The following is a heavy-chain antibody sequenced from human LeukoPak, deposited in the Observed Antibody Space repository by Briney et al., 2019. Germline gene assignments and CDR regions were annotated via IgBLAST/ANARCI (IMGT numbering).Heavy chain of an antibody. CDR2: ISAYNGNT. CDR3: ARDLVGATSYYYYGMDV. Sequence: GASVKVSCKASGYTFTSYGISWVRQAPGQGLEWMGWISAYNGNTNYAQKLQGRVTMTTDTSTSTAYMELRSLRSDDTAVYYCARDLVGATSYYYYGMDVWGQGTTVTVSS. CDR1: GYTFTSYG. V-gene: IGHV1-18*01. D-gene: IGHD1-26*01. J-gene: IGHJ6*02.